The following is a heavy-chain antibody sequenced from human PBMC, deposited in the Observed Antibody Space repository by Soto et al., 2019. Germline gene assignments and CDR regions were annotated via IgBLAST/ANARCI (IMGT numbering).Heavy chain of an antibody. CDR3: ARALAPYCTNGVCYVGY. CDR1: GFTFSSYS. V-gene: IGHV3-21*01. CDR2: ISSSSSYI. Sequence: PGGSLRLSCAASGFTFSSYSMNWVRQAPGKGLEWVPSISSSSSYIYYADSVKGRFTISRDNAKNSLYLQMNSLRAEDTAVYYCARALAPYCTNGVCYVGYWGQGTLVTVSS. D-gene: IGHD2-8*01. J-gene: IGHJ4*02.